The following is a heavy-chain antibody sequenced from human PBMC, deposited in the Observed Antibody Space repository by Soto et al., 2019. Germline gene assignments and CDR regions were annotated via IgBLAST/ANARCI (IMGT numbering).Heavy chain of an antibody. CDR1: GGSISSGGYY. CDR2: IYYSGST. CDR3: ARLSERWFDP. Sequence: PSETLSLTCTVSGGSISSGGYYWSWIRQHPGKGLEWIGYIYYSGSTYYNPSLKSRVTISVDTSKNQFSLKLSSVTAADTAVYYCARLSERWFDPWGQGTLVTVSS. V-gene: IGHV4-30-4*08. J-gene: IGHJ5*02. D-gene: IGHD1-1*01.